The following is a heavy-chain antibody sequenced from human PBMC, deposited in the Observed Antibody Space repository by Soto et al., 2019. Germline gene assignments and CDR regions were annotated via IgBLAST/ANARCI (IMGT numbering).Heavy chain of an antibody. J-gene: IGHJ5*02. D-gene: IGHD3-9*01. CDR2: TSAYNGNT. CDR1: GYTFTSYV. Sequence: ASVKVSCKASGYTFTSYVISWVRHAPGQGLEWMGWTSAYNGNTNYAQKLQGRVTMTTDTSTSTAYMELRSLRSDDTAVYYCARDQYIRYFDWPYGANWFDPWGQGTLVTVSS. V-gene: IGHV1-18*01. CDR3: ARDQYIRYFDWPYGANWFDP.